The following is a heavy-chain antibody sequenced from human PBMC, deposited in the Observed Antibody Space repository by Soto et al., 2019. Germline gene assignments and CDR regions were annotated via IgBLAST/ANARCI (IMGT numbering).Heavy chain of an antibody. D-gene: IGHD2-21*02. V-gene: IGHV4-4*07. J-gene: IGHJ5*02. CDR2: IRPGGNT. CDR1: GGSVSDYY. CDR3: VRGLFCGSDCPFAP. Sequence: QLPLQESGPGLVKPSETLSLTCTVYGGSVSDYYWSWVRQPAGKGLGWIGRIRPGGNTNYSPSLMSQVPLRGDPPRNHFSLKLPLVTAAAPAVYYWVRGLFCGSDCPFAPWGQGALVTVPS.